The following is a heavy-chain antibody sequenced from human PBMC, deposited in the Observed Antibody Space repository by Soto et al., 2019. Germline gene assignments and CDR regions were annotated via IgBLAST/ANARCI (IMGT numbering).Heavy chain of an antibody. CDR2: TIPIIGTT. V-gene: IGHV1-69*01. D-gene: IGHD5-18*01. CDR1: GDTLSTHG. Sequence: QVQLVQSGAEVKKPGSSVTVSCKASGDTLSTHGISWVRQAPGQGLEWMGGTIPIIGTTDYAEKFQGRVTITADESTTTSYMELSSLRPDDTAVYYCAAGDSSDTGDHWGQGTLGTVSS. CDR3: AAGDSSDTGDH. J-gene: IGHJ4*02.